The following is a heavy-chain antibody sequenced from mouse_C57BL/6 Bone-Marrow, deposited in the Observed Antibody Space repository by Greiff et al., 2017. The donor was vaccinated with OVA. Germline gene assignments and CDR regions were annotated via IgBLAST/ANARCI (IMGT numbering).Heavy chain of an antibody. Sequence: VQLQQSGAELVRPGASVTLSCKASGYTFTDYEMHWVKQTPVHGLEWIGAIDPETGGTAYNQKFKGKAILAADKSSSTAYMELRSLTSEDSAVYYWTRRPADFDYWGQGTTLTVSS. V-gene: IGHV1-15*01. CDR1: GYTFTDYE. CDR2: IDPETGGT. CDR3: TRRPADFDY. J-gene: IGHJ2*01.